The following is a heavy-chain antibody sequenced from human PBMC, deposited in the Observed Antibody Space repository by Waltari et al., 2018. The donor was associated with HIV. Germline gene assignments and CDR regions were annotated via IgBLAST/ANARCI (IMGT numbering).Heavy chain of an antibody. V-gene: IGHV4-31*01. D-gene: IGHD1-26*01. CDR1: GGSISRSGYY. Sequence: QVQLQESGPGLVKPSQTLSLTCTVSGGSISRSGYYWSWIRQRPGKGLEWIGSIYYRGNTYYNPSLKSLLTISLDTSKNPFSLRLNSVTAADTAVYYCARGGVGATTNWLDPWGQGTLVTVSS. J-gene: IGHJ5*02. CDR2: IYYRGNT. CDR3: ARGGVGATTNWLDP.